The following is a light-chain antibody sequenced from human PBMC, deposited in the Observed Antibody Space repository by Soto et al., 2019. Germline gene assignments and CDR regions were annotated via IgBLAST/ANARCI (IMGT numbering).Light chain of an antibody. J-gene: IGKJ1*01. CDR1: QSISRY. V-gene: IGKV1-5*01. CDR2: DAS. CDR3: QQYNSYSPS. Sequence: DIQMTQSPSSLSASVGDRVTITCRASQSISRYLSWYQQKPGKAPKLLIYDASSLESGVPSRFSGSGSGTEFTLTISSLQPDDFATYYCQQYNSYSPSFGQGTKVDI.